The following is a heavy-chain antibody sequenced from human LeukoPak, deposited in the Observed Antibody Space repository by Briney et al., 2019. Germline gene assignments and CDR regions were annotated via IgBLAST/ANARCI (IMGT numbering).Heavy chain of an antibody. CDR3: ARLIGDRVGTIIGGAFDI. J-gene: IGHJ3*02. CDR1: GYTFTSYF. D-gene: IGHD5-12*01. Sequence: ASVKVSCKASGYTFTSYFMHWVRQAPGQGLEWMGWINPNSGGTNYAQKFQGRVTMTRDTSISTAYMELSRLRSDDTAVYYCARLIGDRVGTIIGGAFDIWGQGTMVTVSS. CDR2: INPNSGGT. V-gene: IGHV1-2*02.